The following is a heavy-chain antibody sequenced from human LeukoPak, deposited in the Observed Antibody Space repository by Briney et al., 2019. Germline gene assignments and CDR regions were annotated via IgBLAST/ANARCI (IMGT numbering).Heavy chain of an antibody. CDR1: GFTFSLFA. CDR3: ERPHSSGGIFYYALGY. V-gene: IGHV3-30*04. CDR2: MSYDGSKQ. Sequence: GGSLRLSCAASGFTFSLFAMHWVRQAPGRGLEWVTFMSYDGSKQNYAESVRGRFTISRDNSKNTLYLQMNSLRTDDTAVYYCERPHSSGGIFYYALGYWGQGSLVTVSS. J-gene: IGHJ4*02. D-gene: IGHD2-15*01.